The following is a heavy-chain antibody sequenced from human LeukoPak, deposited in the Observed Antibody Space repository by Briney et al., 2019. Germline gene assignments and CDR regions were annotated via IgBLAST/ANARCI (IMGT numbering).Heavy chain of an antibody. D-gene: IGHD3-22*01. J-gene: IGHJ3*02. V-gene: IGHV4-4*07. CDR2: IYTSGST. Sequence: SETLSLTCTVSGGSTSTYYWTWIRQPAGRGLEWIGLIYTSGSTNYNPSLKSRVTMSVDTSKNQFSLKLSSVTAADTAVYYCARGGRYYDSSGYRAYAIDIWGQGTMVTVSS. CDR1: GGSTSTYY. CDR3: ARGGRYYDSSGYRAYAIDI.